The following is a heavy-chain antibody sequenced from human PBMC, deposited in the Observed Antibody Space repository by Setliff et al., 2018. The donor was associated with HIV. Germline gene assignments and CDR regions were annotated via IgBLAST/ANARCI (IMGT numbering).Heavy chain of an antibody. CDR3: AREGSSGYTGWFDS. Sequence: GGSLRLSCAASGFTFSRFDMNWVRQVPGKGLEWVAYIDSSSETKYYADSVKGRFSISRDNARSSLFLQMNNLRAEDTAVYYCAREGSSGYTGWFDSWGQGTLVTVSS. V-gene: IGHV3-48*03. D-gene: IGHD3-22*01. CDR2: IDSSSETK. J-gene: IGHJ5*01. CDR1: GFTFSRFD.